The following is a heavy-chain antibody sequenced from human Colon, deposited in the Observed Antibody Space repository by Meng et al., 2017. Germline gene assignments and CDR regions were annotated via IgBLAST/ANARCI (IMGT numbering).Heavy chain of an antibody. J-gene: IGHJ4*02. V-gene: IGHV4-30-2*06. Sequence: QLQLQESGSRLVKTSQTLSLTRAVSGDSVTTTLSSWSWIRQSPGKGLELIGNIYDNGYTYYSPSLRSRVTISVDRSNNQFSLNLNSVTAADTAVYFCARGYRGSTYFAYWGQGILVTVSS. CDR1: GDSVTTTLSS. CDR3: ARGYRGSTYFAY. CDR2: IYDNGYT. D-gene: IGHD3-16*01.